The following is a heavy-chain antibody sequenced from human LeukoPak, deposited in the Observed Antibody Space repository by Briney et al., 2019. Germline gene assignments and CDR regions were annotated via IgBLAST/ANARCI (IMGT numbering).Heavy chain of an antibody. Sequence: SETLSLTCAVYGGSCSGYYWSWIRQPPGKGLEWIGNIYYSGSMYYNPSLKSRVTISVDTSKNQFSLKLTSVTASDTAVYYCARARGQWILGWFDPWGQGTLVTVSS. J-gene: IGHJ5*02. CDR2: IYYSGSM. CDR3: ARARGQWILGWFDP. V-gene: IGHV4-34*01. D-gene: IGHD5-18*01. CDR1: GGSCSGYY.